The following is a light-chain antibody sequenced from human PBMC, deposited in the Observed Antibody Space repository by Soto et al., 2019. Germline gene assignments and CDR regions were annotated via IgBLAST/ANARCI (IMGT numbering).Light chain of an antibody. V-gene: IGLV2-14*01. CDR2: EVT. J-gene: IGLJ3*02. Sequence: QSALTQPASVSGSPGQSITISCTGTSSDVGAYNSVSWYQQHPGKAPKLMIYEVTYRPSGVSDRFSGSRSGNTASLTISGLQAEEESDYYCSSYTSSTTWVFGGGTKLTVL. CDR3: SSYTSSTTWV. CDR1: SSDVGAYNS.